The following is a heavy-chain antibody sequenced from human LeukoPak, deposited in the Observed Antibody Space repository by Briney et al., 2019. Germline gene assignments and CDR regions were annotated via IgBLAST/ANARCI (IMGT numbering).Heavy chain of an antibody. Sequence: GGTLRLSCAASGFTFNTYGMSWVRQAPGKGLEWVSGISGSGGATYYADSVKGRFTISRDNAKNSLYLQMNSLRAEDTAVYYCAREARYFDWLLYYFDYWGQGTLVTVSS. CDR1: GFTFNTYG. J-gene: IGHJ4*02. V-gene: IGHV3-23*01. CDR3: AREARYFDWLLYYFDY. CDR2: ISGSGGAT. D-gene: IGHD3-9*01.